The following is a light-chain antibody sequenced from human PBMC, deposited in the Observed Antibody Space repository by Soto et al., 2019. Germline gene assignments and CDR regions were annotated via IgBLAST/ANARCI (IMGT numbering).Light chain of an antibody. V-gene: IGLV1-51*01. CDR3: AMCARSLSVGV. CDR1: SSNIGNNY. J-gene: IGLJ2*01. CDR2: DND. Sequence: QSVLTQPPSVSASPGQKVTISCSGSSSNIGNNYVFWYHQLPRTAPKLLIYDNDKRPSGIPDRCSGAKSVTSATLGITGLPPGDEDDDYCAMCARSLSVGVFGGGTQLTVL.